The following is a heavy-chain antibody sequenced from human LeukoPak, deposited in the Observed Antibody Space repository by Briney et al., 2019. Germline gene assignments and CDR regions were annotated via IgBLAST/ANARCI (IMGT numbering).Heavy chain of an antibody. J-gene: IGHJ4*02. CDR2: ISGGGYTT. D-gene: IGHD1-7*01. CDR1: GFTFSTYA. CDR3: ARAEVGTAYFDS. Sequence: PGGSLRLSCVASGFTFSTYAMSWVRQAPGKGLEWVSVISGGGYTTYYADSTKGRFSISRDISKSTLNLRMDSQRAEDTAVYYCARAEVGTAYFDSWGQGILVTVSS. V-gene: IGHV3-23*01.